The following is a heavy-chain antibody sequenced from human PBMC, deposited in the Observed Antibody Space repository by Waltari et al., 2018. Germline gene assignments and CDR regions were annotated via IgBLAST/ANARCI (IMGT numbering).Heavy chain of an antibody. CDR2: FSSNPGSL. D-gene: IGHD3-16*01. Sequence: EVQLVVSGGGLVQLGRCLRLSCAASGFTFDDYAMHWVRQAPGKGLGRASGFSSNPGSLCFAGSVTGRFTISRDNAKHALCLHMNSLSPDDTALYCCAKGAGGSLDAFEIWGQETMVTVSS. CDR3: AKGAGGSLDAFEI. CDR1: GFTFDDYA. J-gene: IGHJ3*02. V-gene: IGHV3-9*01.